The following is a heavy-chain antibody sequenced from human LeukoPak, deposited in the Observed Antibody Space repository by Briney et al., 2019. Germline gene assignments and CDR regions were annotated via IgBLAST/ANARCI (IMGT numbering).Heavy chain of an antibody. V-gene: IGHV1-69*04. J-gene: IGHJ6*02. CDR2: IIPIFGIA. CDR3: ARGGVITSLGLGMDV. CDR1: GVTFSSYA. D-gene: IGHD3-3*01. Sequence: SVKVSCKASGVTFSSYAISWVRQAPGQGLEWMGRIIPIFGIANYAQKFHGRVTITADTSTSTAYMGRRRLKSDDTAVYFCARGGVITSLGLGMDVWGQGTTVIISS.